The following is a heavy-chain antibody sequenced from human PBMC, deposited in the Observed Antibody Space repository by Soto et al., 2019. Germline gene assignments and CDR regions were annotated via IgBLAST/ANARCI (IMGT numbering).Heavy chain of an antibody. J-gene: IGHJ4*02. CDR2: ISGSGGST. Sequence: SLRLSCAASGFTFSSYAMSWVRQAPGKGLEWVSAISGSGGSTYYADSVKGRFTISRDNSKNTLYLQMNSLRAEDTAVYYCAKDRWTPIVATITGPFDYWGQGTLVTVSS. V-gene: IGHV3-23*01. CDR1: GFTFSSYA. CDR3: AKDRWTPIVATITGPFDY. D-gene: IGHD5-12*01.